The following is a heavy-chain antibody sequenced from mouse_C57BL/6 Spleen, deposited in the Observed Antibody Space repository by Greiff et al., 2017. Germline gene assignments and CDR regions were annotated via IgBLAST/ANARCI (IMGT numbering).Heavy chain of an antibody. CDR3: ARAYYCGSSSFAY. CDR1: GYTFTDYY. J-gene: IGHJ3*01. Sequence: QVQLQQSGAELVRPGASVKLSCKASGYTFTDYYINWVKQRPGQGLEWIARIYPGSGNTYYNEKFKGKATLTAEKSSSTAYMQLSSLTSEDSAVYFCARAYYCGSSSFAYWGQGTLVTVSA. V-gene: IGHV1-76*01. D-gene: IGHD1-1*01. CDR2: IYPGSGNT.